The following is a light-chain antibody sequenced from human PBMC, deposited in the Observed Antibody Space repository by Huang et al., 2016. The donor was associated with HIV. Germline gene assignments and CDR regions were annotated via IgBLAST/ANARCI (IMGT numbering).Light chain of an antibody. V-gene: IGKV3-20*01. J-gene: IGKJ5*01. CDR2: GAS. CDR1: QTIKNIY. CDR3: QQYDSSQGIS. Sequence: EIVLTQSPDTLSLSPGERATVSCRVSQTIKNIYLAWYQQKPGQGPRLLIYGASSRATDSPDRFSGSGSGTDFTLTINRLEPEDFAVYYCQQYDSSQGISFGQGTRLE.